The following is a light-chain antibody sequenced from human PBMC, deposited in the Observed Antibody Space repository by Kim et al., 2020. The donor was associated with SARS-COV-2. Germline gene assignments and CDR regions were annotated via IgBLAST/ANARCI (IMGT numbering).Light chain of an antibody. CDR2: NTN. CDR1: TGAVTSGHF. V-gene: IGLV7-43*01. Sequence: QAVVTQEPSVTVSPGGTVTLTCASSTGAVTSGHFPNWFQQKPGQAPTALIYNTNNKYSWTPARFSGSVLGGKAALTLSNVQPDDEADYYCLLFHGGTHLRLFGGGTQLTVL. CDR3: LLFHGGTHLRL. J-gene: IGLJ3*02.